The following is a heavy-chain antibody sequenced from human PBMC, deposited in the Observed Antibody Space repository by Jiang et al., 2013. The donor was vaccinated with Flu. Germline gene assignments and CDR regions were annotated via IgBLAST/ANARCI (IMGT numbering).Heavy chain of an antibody. Sequence: LLKPSETLSLTCAVYGGSFSGYYWSWIRQPPGKGLEWIGEINHSGSTNYNPSLKSRVTISVDTSKNQFSLKLSSVTAADTAVYYCARVRRLFYYYGMDVWGKGTTVTVSS. V-gene: IGHV4-34*01. CDR2: INHSGST. J-gene: IGHJ6*04. CDR3: ARVRRLFYYYGMDV. CDR1: GGSFSGYY.